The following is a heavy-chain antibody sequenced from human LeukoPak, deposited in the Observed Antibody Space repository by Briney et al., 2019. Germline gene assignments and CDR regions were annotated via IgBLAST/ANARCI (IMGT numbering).Heavy chain of an antibody. V-gene: IGHV3-21*06. CDR3: ATETNGRHYDY. D-gene: IGHD1-14*01. J-gene: IGHJ4*02. CDR2: IGPTGSDR. Sequence: PGGSLLLSCTASGLTFSTSGFNWVRQAPGKGLEWVASIGPTGSDRYHADSIKGRFTISRDNANNFLYLQMNSLRAEDTAVYYCATETNGRHYDYWGQGTLLTVFS. CDR1: GLTFSTSG.